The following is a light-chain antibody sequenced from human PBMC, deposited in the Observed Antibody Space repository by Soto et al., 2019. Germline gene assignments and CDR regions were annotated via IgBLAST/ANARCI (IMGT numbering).Light chain of an antibody. CDR1: NIGSKS. CDR3: QVWDTSNDHSWV. V-gene: IGLV3-21*02. CDR2: DDS. J-gene: IGLJ3*02. Sequence: SYELTQPPSVSVAPGQTARISCGGNNIGSKSVHWYQQKPGQAPLLVVYDDSDRPSGIPERFSGSNSGNTVTLTISRVEAGDEADYSCQVWDTSNDHSWVFGGGTKVTV.